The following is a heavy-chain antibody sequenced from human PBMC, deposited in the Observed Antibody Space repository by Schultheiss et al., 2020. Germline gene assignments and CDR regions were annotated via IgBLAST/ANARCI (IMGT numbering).Heavy chain of an antibody. V-gene: IGHV3-48*01. CDR1: GGSISSSN. D-gene: IGHD2-15*01. Sequence: ETLSLTCAVSGGSISSSNWWSWVRQPPGKGLEWVSYISSSRSTIYYADSVKGRFTISRDNSKNTLYLQMNSLRAEDTAVYYCARTAATPTFDYWGQGTLGNVSS. CDR3: ARTAATPTFDY. CDR2: ISSSRSTI. J-gene: IGHJ4*02.